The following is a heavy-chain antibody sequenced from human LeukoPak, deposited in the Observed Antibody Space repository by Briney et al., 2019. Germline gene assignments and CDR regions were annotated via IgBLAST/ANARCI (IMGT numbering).Heavy chain of an antibody. CDR2: ISGSGGST. V-gene: IGHV3-23*01. D-gene: IGHD2-15*01. Sequence: GSLRLSCAASGFTFSSYAMSWVRQAPGKGLEWVSAISGSGGSTYYADSVKGRFTISRDNSKNTLYLQMNSLRAEDTAVYYCAKDCSGGSCYSGFDYWGQGTLVTVSS. J-gene: IGHJ4*02. CDR1: GFTFSSYA. CDR3: AKDCSGGSCYSGFDY.